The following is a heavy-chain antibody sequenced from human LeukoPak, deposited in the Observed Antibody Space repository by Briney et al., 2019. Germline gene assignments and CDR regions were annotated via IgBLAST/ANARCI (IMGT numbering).Heavy chain of an antibody. CDR3: ARFRLQLVFDY. D-gene: IGHD6-6*01. Sequence: PSETLSLTCTVSGGSVSSGSYYWSWIRQPPGKGLEWIGYIYYSGSTNYNPSLKSRVTISVDTSKNQFSLKLSSVTAADTAVYYCARFRLQLVFDYWGQGTLVTVSS. V-gene: IGHV4-61*01. CDR2: IYYSGST. CDR1: GGSVSSGSYY. J-gene: IGHJ4*02.